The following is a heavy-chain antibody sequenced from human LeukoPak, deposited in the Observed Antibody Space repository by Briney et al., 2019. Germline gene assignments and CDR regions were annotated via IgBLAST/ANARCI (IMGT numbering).Heavy chain of an antibody. J-gene: IGHJ4*02. D-gene: IGHD1-26*01. V-gene: IGHV3-23*01. CDR1: GFTFSIYA. CDR3: ARDWKDLATARVFDY. Sequence: PGGSLRLSCAASGFTFSIYAMSWVRQAPGKGLEWVSTVTGGGDSTSYASSVKGRFTISRDNSKNMTYLQMNSLRAQDTSVYYCARDWKDLATARVFDYWGQGTLVTVSS. CDR2: VTGGGDST.